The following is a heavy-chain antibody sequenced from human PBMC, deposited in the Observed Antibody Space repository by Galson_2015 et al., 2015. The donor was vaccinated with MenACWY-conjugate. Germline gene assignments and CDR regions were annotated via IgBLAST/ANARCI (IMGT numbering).Heavy chain of an antibody. Sequence: SLRVSCAASGFSVTGHFVGWVRQAPGKGLEWVGLLYDDGASRYADSVTDRFTISSGTLRISLALQMHGLSAEDTAMYFCAKIVRHPVGSYFDSWGQGTLVLVSS. D-gene: IGHD2-21*01. CDR1: GFSVTGHF. V-gene: IGHV3-53*01. J-gene: IGHJ4*02. CDR3: AKIVRHPVGSYFDS. CDR2: LYDDGAS.